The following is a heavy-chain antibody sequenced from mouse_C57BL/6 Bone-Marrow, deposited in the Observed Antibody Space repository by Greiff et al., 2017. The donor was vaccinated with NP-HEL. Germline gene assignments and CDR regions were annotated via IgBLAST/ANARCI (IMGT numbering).Heavy chain of an antibody. CDR1: GFNIKDDY. CDR3: TTAGYVKDYDAMGY. CDR2: IDPENGDT. J-gene: IGHJ4*01. Sequence: VQLQQSGAELVRPGASVKLSCTASGFNIKDDYMHWVKQRPEQGLEWIGWIDPENGDTAYASKFQGKATITADKSSNTAYLQLSSLTSEDTAVYYCTTAGYVKDYDAMGYWGQGTTVTVAS. V-gene: IGHV14-4*01. D-gene: IGHD2-2*01.